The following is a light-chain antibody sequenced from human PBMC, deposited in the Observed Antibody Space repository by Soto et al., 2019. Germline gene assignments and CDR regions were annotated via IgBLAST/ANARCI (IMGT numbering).Light chain of an antibody. CDR3: QQYNNWPPST. Sequence: EIVMTQSPATLSVSPGDRATLSCRASQSVSSSLAWYQQKPGQAPRLLIYGASTRATGIPARFSGSGCGTEFTLTISSLQSEDFAVYYCQQYNNWPPSTCGQGTKVEIK. CDR1: QSVSSS. V-gene: IGKV3-15*01. CDR2: GAS. J-gene: IGKJ1*01.